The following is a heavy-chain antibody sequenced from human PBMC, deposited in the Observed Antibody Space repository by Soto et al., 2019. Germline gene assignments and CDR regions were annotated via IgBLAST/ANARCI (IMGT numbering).Heavy chain of an antibody. CDR3: SKVRSTTYYYDTTGSPPGNDLDI. Sequence: QVQLVQSGAEVKRPGASVKVSCKASGYTFTSYSMHWVRQAPGQGLEWMGRISPRGGSTSYAQKFQGRLTVTRDTSTSTVYMDLSSLRSEDTAMYFCSKVRSTTYYYDTTGSPPGNDLDIWGQGTMVTVSS. CDR1: GYTFTSYS. J-gene: IGHJ3*02. CDR2: ISPRGGST. V-gene: IGHV1-46*01. D-gene: IGHD3-22*01.